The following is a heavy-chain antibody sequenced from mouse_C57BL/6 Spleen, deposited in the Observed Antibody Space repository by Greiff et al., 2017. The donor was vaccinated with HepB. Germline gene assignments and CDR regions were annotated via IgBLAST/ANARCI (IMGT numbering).Heavy chain of an antibody. CDR3: ARNSYDGYWYFDV. CDR2: IWSGGST. V-gene: IGHV2-2*01. D-gene: IGHD2-3*01. CDR1: GFSLTSYG. J-gene: IGHJ1*03. Sequence: VQLQQSGPGLVQPSQSLSITCTVSGFSLTSYGVHWVRQSPGKGLEWLGVIWSGGSTDYNAAFISRLSISKDNSKSQVFFKMNSLQADDTAIYYCARNSYDGYWYFDVWGTGTTVTVSS.